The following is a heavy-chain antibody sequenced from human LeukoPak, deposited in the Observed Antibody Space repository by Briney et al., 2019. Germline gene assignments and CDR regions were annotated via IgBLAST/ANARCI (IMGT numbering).Heavy chain of an antibody. CDR2: INHSGST. Sequence: SETLSLTCTVSGGSISSSSYYWSWIRQPPGKGLEWIGEINHSGSTNYNPSLKSRVTISVDTSKNQFSLKLSSVTAADTAVYYCARYYYGSGSYYTFDYWGQGTLVTVSS. J-gene: IGHJ4*02. V-gene: IGHV4-39*07. D-gene: IGHD3-10*01. CDR3: ARYYYGSGSYYTFDY. CDR1: GGSISSSSYY.